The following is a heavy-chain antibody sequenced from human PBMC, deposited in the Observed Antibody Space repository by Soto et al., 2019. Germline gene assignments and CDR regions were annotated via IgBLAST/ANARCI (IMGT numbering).Heavy chain of an antibody. CDR2: INPGRNT. CDR1: GESLSGYY. V-gene: IGHV4-34*01. D-gene: IGHD3-10*01. CDR3: ARSHYGGWAAWFDP. Sequence: QVQLQQWGAGLLKPSETLSFTCGVHGESLSGYYWTWIRQPPGRGLEWIGEINPGRNTNYNPSLKSRVTISTDTSENHFSLNLTSVTAADTAIYYCARSHYGGWAAWFDPWGQGTLVTISS. J-gene: IGHJ5*02.